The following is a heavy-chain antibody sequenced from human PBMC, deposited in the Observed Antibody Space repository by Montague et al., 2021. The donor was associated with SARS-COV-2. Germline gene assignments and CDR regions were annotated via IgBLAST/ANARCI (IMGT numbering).Heavy chain of an antibody. Sequence: SETLSLTCTVSGGSISRYLWSWIRQPPGKGLECIGHISDNGAAKYGPSLESRVTISLDTSKNTFALKLTSVTAADTALYYCARHDPHTSGEKRGFDYWGQGTLVTVSS. J-gene: IGHJ4*02. CDR2: ISDNGAA. D-gene: IGHD6-19*01. V-gene: IGHV4-59*08. CDR1: GGSISRYL. CDR3: ARHDPHTSGEKRGFDY.